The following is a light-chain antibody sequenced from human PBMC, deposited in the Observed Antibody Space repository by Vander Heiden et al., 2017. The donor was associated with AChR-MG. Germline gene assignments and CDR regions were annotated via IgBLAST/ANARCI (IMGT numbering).Light chain of an antibody. J-gene: IGLJ3*02. CDR1: TSNIGSRT. CDR3: AAWDDSLIGWV. V-gene: IGLV1-44*01. CDR2: SYN. Sequence: QSVLTQPPSASGTPGQRVTISCSGSTSNIGSRTVNWYQQHPGTAPKLLIYSYNQRPSGVPDRFSGSKSGTLASLAISGLQSEDEADYYCAAWDDSLIGWVFGGGTKLTGL.